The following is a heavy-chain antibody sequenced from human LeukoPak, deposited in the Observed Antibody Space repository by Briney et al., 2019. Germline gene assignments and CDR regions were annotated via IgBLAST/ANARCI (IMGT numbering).Heavy chain of an antibody. D-gene: IGHD6-13*01. CDR2: INAGNGNT. CDR1: GYTFTNYA. CDR3: TRVGAAAGPYYFDY. V-gene: IGHV1-3*01. Sequence: ASVKVSCKASGYTFTNYAIHWVRQGPGQRLEWMGWINAGNGNTKYSQKFQGRVTITRDTSASTAYMELSSLRSEDAAVYYCTRVGAAAGPYYFDYWGQGTLVTVSS. J-gene: IGHJ4*02.